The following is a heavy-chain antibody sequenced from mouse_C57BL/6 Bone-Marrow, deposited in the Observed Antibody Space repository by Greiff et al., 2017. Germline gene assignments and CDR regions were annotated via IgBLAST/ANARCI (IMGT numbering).Heavy chain of an antibody. J-gene: IGHJ4*01. V-gene: IGHV1-76*01. D-gene: IGHD2-4*01. CDR1: GYTFTDYY. CDR3: AMEGPYDYDNRRHYYAMDY. CDR2: IYPGSGNT. Sequence: LVESGAELVRPGASVKLSCKASGYTFTDYYINWVKQRPGQGLEWIARIYPGSGNTYYNEKFKGKATLTAEKTSSTASMQLSSLTSEDSAVYFCAMEGPYDYDNRRHYYAMDYWGQGTSVTVSS.